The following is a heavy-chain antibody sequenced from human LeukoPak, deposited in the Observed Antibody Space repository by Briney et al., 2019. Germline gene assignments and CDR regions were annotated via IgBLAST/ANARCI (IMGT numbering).Heavy chain of an antibody. CDR1: GGSIGSGGYY. CDR2: IYYSRST. V-gene: IGHV4-31*03. Sequence: SETLSLTCTVSGGSIGSGGYYWSWICQHPGKGLDWIGYIYYSRSTYYNPSLKSRVTISVDTSKNQFSLNLSSVTAADTAVYYCARDRGAAAGIFDYWGQGTLVTVSS. CDR3: ARDRGAAAGIFDY. D-gene: IGHD6-13*01. J-gene: IGHJ4*02.